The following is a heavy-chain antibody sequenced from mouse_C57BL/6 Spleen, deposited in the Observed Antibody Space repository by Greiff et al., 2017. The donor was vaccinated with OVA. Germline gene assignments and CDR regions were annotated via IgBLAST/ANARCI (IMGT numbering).Heavy chain of an antibody. CDR2: IYPGDGDT. CDR1: GYAFSSYW. D-gene: IGHD3-1*01. J-gene: IGHJ4*01. V-gene: IGHV1-80*01. CDR3: ARQPSGYAMDY. Sequence: QVQLQHSGAELVKPGASVKISCKASGYAFSSYWMNWVKQRPGKGLEWIGQIYPGDGDTNYNGKFKGKATLTADKSSSTAYMQLSSLTSEDSAVYFCARQPSGYAMDYWGQGTSVTVSS.